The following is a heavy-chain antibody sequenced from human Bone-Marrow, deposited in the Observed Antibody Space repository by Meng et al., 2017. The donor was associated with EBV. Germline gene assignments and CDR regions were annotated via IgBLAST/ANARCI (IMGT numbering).Heavy chain of an antibody. CDR1: GGSFSGYY. CDR3: ARGRSVYDNTWSAAGGWFDP. Sequence: QGQPNRWGAGLLTSSAPLSLTCAVYGGSFSGYYWNWIRQPPGKGLEWIGEVNRSGSANYKPSLKSRVTMSVDTSKKQFSLRLTSVTAADTAVYYCARGRSVYDNTWSAAGGWFDPWGQGTLVTVSS. V-gene: IGHV4-34*01. J-gene: IGHJ5*02. D-gene: IGHD2/OR15-2a*01. CDR2: VNRSGSA.